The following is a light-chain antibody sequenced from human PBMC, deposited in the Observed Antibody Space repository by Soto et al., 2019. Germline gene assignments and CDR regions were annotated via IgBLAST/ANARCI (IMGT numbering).Light chain of an antibody. Sequence: DIQLTQAPSSLSASVGVRVTITCRVSQGISSYLNWYRQKPGKVPKLMIYSASNLQSGVPSRFSGSGSGTDLTLTISSLQHEVFATYYAELTFGPGTKVDIK. CDR3: ELT. CDR2: SAS. J-gene: IGKJ3*01. CDR1: QGISSY. V-gene: IGKV1-27*01.